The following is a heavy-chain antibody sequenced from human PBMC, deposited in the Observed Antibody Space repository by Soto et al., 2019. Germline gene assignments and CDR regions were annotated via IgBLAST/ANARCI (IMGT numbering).Heavy chain of an antibody. J-gene: IGHJ3*02. D-gene: IGHD6-13*01. V-gene: IGHV3-9*01. Sequence: VQLVESGGGLVQPGRSLRLSCAASGFTFDDYAMHWVRQAPGKGLEWVSGISWNSGSIGYADSVKGRFTISRDNAKNSLYLQMNSLRAEDTALYYCAKDHSSSCLRGAFDIWGQGTMVTVSS. CDR3: AKDHSSSCLRGAFDI. CDR1: GFTFDDYA. CDR2: ISWNSGSI.